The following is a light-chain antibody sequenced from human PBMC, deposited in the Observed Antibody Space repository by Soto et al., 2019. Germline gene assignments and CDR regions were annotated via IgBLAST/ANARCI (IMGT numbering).Light chain of an antibody. V-gene: IGLV3-1*01. J-gene: IGLJ1*01. CDR1: KLGDKY. CDR2: EDN. CDR3: QAWDSSTHYV. Sequence: SYELTQPPSVSVSPGQTASIPCSGDKLGDKYASWYQQRPGQSPVVVIYEDNKRPSGIPERFSGSNSGNTATLTISGTQATDEADYYCQAWDSSTHYVFGTVTKVTVL.